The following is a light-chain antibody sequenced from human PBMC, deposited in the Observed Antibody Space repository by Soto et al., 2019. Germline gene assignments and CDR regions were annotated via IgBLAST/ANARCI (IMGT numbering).Light chain of an antibody. CDR1: ASDIGGYTF. J-gene: IGLJ1*01. CDR2: DVN. CDR3: SSHGSTNHSV. V-gene: IGLV2-8*01. Sequence: QSALTQPPSASGSPGQSVTISCTGTASDIGGYTFVSWYQQHPGKAPKLLIYDVNKRPSGVPDRFSGSKSGNTASLTVSGLHAEDEAYYYCSSHGSTNHSVFGAGTKLTVL.